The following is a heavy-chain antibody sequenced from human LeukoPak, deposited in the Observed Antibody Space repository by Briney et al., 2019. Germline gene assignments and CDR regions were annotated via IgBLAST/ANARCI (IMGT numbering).Heavy chain of an antibody. CDR2: IYHSGST. D-gene: IGHD3-22*01. Sequence: SETLSLTCAVSGGSISSSNWWSWVRQPTGKGLEWIGEIYHSGSTNYNPSLKSRVTISVDKSKNQFSLKLSSVTAADTAVYYCARAYDSSGLIDYWGQGTLVTVSS. CDR3: ARAYDSSGLIDY. J-gene: IGHJ4*02. V-gene: IGHV4-4*02. CDR1: GGSISSSNW.